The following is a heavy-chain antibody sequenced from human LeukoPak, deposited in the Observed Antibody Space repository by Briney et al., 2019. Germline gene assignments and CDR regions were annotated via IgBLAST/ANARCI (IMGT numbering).Heavy chain of an antibody. CDR3: ARDSGGNFYFDY. CDR1: GGTFSSYA. Sequence: SVKLSCKASGGTFSSYAISWVRQAPGQGLEWMGRIIPILGIANYAQKFQGRVTITADKSTSTAYMELSSLRSEDTAVYYCARDSGGNFYFDYWGQGTLVTVSS. D-gene: IGHD4-23*01. J-gene: IGHJ4*02. V-gene: IGHV1-69*04. CDR2: IIPILGIA.